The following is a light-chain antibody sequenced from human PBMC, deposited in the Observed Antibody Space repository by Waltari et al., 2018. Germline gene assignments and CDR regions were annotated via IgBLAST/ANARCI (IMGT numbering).Light chain of an antibody. CDR3: SSDAVSNNFYD. V-gene: IGLV2-8*01. CDR2: EVS. CDR1: GSGGS. Sequence: QSALTQPPSASGSPGQSVTISCTGTGSGGSVSWYQQLPRKAPKLLIYEVSKRPSGVPDRFSGSKSGNTASLTVSGLQAEDEGDYYCSSDAVSNNFYDFGSGTKVTVL. J-gene: IGLJ1*01.